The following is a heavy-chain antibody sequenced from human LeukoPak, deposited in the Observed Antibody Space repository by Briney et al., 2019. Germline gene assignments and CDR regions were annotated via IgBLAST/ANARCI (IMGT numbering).Heavy chain of an antibody. D-gene: IGHD6-19*01. CDR1: GGSISSYY. J-gene: IGHJ4*02. CDR2: IYYSGST. CDR3: ARFRRQWLVDY. Sequence: SETLSLTCTVSGGSISSYYWSWIRQPPGKGLEWIGYIYYSGSTNYNPSLKSRVTISVDTSKNQFSLKLSSVTAADTAVYYCARFRRQWLVDYWGQGTLVTVSS. V-gene: IGHV4-59*12.